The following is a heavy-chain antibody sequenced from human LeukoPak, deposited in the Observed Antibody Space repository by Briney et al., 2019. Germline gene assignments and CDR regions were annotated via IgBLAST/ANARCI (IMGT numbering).Heavy chain of an antibody. J-gene: IGHJ5*02. CDR2: IYSGGET. Sequence: GGSLRLSCAASGVSVSSNFMIWVRQAPGEGLEWVSLIYSGGETSYADSVKGRFSISRDNSKNTLYLQMNSLRVEDTAVYYCTRDPPAVAINTYAWGQGTLVTVSS. V-gene: IGHV3-66*01. CDR3: TRDPPAVAINTYA. CDR1: GVSVSSNF. D-gene: IGHD6-13*01.